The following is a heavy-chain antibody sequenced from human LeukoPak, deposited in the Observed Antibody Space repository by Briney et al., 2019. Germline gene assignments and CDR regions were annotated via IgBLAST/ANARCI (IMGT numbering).Heavy chain of an antibody. CDR1: GASISGYY. Sequence: KSSETLSLTCTVSGASISGYYWSCIRQPAGKGLEWIGRIYTSGSTNYNPSLKSRVTISVDTSKNQFSLKLSSVTAADTAVYYCAREKGVLLWFGELEAFDIWGQGTMVTVSS. V-gene: IGHV4-4*07. J-gene: IGHJ3*02. CDR2: IYTSGST. CDR3: AREKGVLLWFGELEAFDI. D-gene: IGHD3-10*01.